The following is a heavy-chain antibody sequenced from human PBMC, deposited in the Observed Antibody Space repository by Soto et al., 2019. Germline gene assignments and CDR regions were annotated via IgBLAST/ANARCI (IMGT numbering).Heavy chain of an antibody. J-gene: IGHJ4*02. CDR2: ISAYNGNK. CDR3: ARTGGGMAARPLEY. CDR1: GYMFTTYG. V-gene: IGHV1-18*04. Sequence: QVQLVQSGGEVKKPGASVEVSCRTSGYMFTTYGMSWVRQAPGQGLEWMAWISAYNGNKKYAQKFQGRGTMTTDTYTSTVSMELRNLTSDATGTYFCARTGGGMAARPLEYWGQGPLVTVSS. D-gene: IGHD6-6*01.